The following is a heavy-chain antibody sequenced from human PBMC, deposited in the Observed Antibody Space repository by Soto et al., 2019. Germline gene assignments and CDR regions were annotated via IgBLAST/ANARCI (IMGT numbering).Heavy chain of an antibody. D-gene: IGHD5-18*01. J-gene: IGHJ4*02. Sequence: ASVKVSCKASGYTFTSYGISWVRQAPGQGLEWMGWISAYNGKTNYAQKLQGKVNMTTDKSTSTAYMELRSLRSDDTAVYYCARPRGYSYGFDYWGQGTLVTVSS. CDR2: ISAYNGKT. V-gene: IGHV1-18*01. CDR3: ARPRGYSYGFDY. CDR1: GYTFTSYG.